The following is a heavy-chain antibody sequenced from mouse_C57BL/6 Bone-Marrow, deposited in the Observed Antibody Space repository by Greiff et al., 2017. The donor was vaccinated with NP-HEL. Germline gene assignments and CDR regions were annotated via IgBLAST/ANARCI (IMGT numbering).Heavy chain of an antibody. J-gene: IGHJ4*01. CDR2: IYPRSGNT. V-gene: IGHV1-81*01. D-gene: IGHD1-1*01. CDR1: GYTFTSYG. CDR3: ARSYYSDAMDY. Sequence: VMLVESGAELARPGASVKLSCKASGYTFTSYGISWVKQRTGQGLEWIGEIYPRSGNTYYNEKFKGKATLTADKSSSTAYMELRSLTSEDSAVYFCARSYYSDAMDYWGQGTSVTVSS.